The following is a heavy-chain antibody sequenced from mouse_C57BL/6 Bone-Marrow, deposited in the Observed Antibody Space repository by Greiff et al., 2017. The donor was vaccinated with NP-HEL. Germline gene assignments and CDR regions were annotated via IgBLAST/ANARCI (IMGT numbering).Heavy chain of an antibody. Sequence: EVKLMESGGGFVQPKGSLKLSCAASGFTFTTYAMHWVRQAPGQGLEWVARIRRKSSNYATYYADSVKDRFTISRDDSHSRLELQMNNSKTADAAMDYYVGDEDCYSHRWYFDVWGTGTTLTVSS. D-gene: IGHD2-3*01. CDR2: IRRKSSNYAT. CDR3: VGDEDCYSHRWYFDV. CDR1: GFTFTTYA. V-gene: IGHV10-3*01. J-gene: IGHJ1*03.